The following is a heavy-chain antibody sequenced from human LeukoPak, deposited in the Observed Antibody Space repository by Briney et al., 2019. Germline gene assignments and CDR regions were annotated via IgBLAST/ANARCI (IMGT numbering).Heavy chain of an antibody. CDR2: IRNDGSNK. J-gene: IGHJ4*02. D-gene: IGHD4-23*01. Sequence: GGSLRLSCAASGFTFISYGMHWVRQAPGKGLEWVAFIRNDGSNKYYADSVKGRFTTSRDNSKNTLYLQMNSLRAEDTAVYYCAKLLSNSGRFLYWGQGTLVTVSS. V-gene: IGHV3-30*02. CDR1: GFTFISYG. CDR3: AKLLSNSGRFLY.